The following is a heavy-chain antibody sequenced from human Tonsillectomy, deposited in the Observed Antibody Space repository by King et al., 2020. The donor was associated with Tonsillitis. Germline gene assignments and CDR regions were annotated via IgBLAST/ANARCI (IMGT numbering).Heavy chain of an antibody. CDR2: ISSRCSTI. Sequence: LVESGGGLVQPGGSLRLSCAASGFTFSSYEMNWVRQASGRGLEWVSYISSRCSTIYYADSVKGRFTISRDNAKNSLYLQMNSLRAEDTAVYYCARAHYGDFDYWGQGTLVTVSS. CDR3: ARAHYGDFDY. D-gene: IGHD4-17*01. CDR1: GFTFSSYE. V-gene: IGHV3-48*03. J-gene: IGHJ4*02.